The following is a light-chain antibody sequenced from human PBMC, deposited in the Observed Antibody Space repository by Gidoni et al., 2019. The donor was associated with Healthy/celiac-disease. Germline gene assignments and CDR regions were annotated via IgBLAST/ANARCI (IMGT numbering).Light chain of an antibody. CDR1: QSIRSY. Sequence: DIQMTPSPSSLSASVGDRVTITCRASQSIRSYLNWYQHKPGKAPKLLIYAASSLQSGVPSRFSGSGSGTDFTLTISSLQPEDFAIYFCQQSYSTPPITFGGGTKLEIK. J-gene: IGKJ4*01. CDR3: QQSYSTPPIT. V-gene: IGKV1-39*01. CDR2: AAS.